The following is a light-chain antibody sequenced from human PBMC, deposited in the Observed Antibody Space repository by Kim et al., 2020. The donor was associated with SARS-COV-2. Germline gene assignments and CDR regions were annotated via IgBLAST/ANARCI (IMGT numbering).Light chain of an antibody. V-gene: IGLV7-46*01. CDR2: DTN. J-gene: IGLJ2*01. CDR3: SLNYAGGRI. Sequence: QAVVTQAPSLTVSPGGTVTLSCGSNTGPVTSNQWPYWVQQKPAQVPRTLIYDTNNKHSWTPARFSGSLFAGKAALTLSGAQPDDEADYYCSLNYAGGRIFGGGTQLTVL. CDR1: TGPVTSNQW.